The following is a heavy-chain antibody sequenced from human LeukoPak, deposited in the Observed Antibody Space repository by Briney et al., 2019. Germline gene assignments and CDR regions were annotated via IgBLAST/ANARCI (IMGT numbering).Heavy chain of an antibody. CDR3: TTEVWNDRNY. J-gene: IGHJ4*02. CDR1: GFTFSNAW. CDR2: IKRKTDGGTT. Sequence: GGSLRLSCAASGFTFSNAWMSWVRQAPGKGLEWVGRIKRKTDGGTTDYAARVKGRFTISRDDSKNTLYLQMNSLKTEDTAVYYCTTEVWNDRNYWGQGTLVTVSS. D-gene: IGHD1-1*01. V-gene: IGHV3-15*01.